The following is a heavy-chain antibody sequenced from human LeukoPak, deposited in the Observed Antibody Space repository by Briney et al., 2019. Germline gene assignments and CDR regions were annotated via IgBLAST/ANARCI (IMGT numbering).Heavy chain of an antibody. CDR3: ARIPVVVTATGAAFDI. J-gene: IGHJ3*02. V-gene: IGHV5-51*01. CDR2: IYPGDSDT. Sequence: GWIRQPPGKGLERMGIIYPGDSDTRYSPSFQGQVTISANKSISTAYLQWSSLKASDTAMYYCARIPVVVTATGAAFDIWGQGTMVTVSS. D-gene: IGHD2-21*02.